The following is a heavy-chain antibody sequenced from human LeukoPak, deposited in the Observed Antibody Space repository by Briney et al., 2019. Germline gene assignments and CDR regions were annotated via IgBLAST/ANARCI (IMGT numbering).Heavy chain of an antibody. Sequence: GGSLRLSCAASGFTFDDYAMHWVRQAPGKGLEWVSGISWNSGSIGYADSVKGRFTISRDNAKNSLYLQMNSLRAEDTALYYCAIIAGQLPHVHHWGQGTLVTVSS. V-gene: IGHV3-9*01. D-gene: IGHD2-2*01. CDR2: ISWNSGSI. J-gene: IGHJ1*01. CDR3: AIIAGQLPHVHH. CDR1: GFTFDDYA.